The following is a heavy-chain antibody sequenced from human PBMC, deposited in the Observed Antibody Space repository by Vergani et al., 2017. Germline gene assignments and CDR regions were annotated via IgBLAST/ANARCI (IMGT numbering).Heavy chain of an antibody. V-gene: IGHV1-3*02. J-gene: IGHJ4*02. CDR1: GYIFTDYA. CDR3: ARGSTDWDYFDY. D-gene: IGHD1-26*01. CDR2: SNADNGNT. Sequence: QVQLVQSGAEVKKPGASVKVSCKASGYIFTDYAMHWVRQAPGQRLEWMGWSNADNGNTKYSQEFQDRVTITRDTSASTAYMELSSLRSEDMAGYYCARGSTDWDYFDYWGQGTLVTVSS.